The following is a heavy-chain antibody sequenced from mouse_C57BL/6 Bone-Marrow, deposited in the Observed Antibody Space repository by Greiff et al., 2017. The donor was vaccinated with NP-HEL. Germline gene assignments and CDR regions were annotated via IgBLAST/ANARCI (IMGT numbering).Heavy chain of an antibody. V-gene: IGHV14-4*01. Sequence: VHVKQSGAELVRPGASVKLSCTASGFNIKDDYMHWVKQRPEQGLEWIGWIDPENGDSEYASKFQGKATITADTSSNTAYLQLSSLTSEDTAVYYCTTCGYAYWGQGTAVTVSS. CDR1: GFNIKDDY. CDR3: TTCGYAY. J-gene: IGHJ4*01. CDR2: IDPENGDS. D-gene: IGHD1-2*01.